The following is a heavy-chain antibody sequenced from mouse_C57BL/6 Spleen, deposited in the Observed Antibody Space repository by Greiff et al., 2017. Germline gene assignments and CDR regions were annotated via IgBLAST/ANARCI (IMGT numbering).Heavy chain of an antibody. Sequence: VQLKQSGPELVKPGASVNISCKASGYSFPGYYMNWIKQSPEKSLEWIGEINPSTDGTTYNQKFKAKSTLTVDKSSSTAYMQLKSLTSEDSAVYYCAREDGRRLFAYWGQGTLVTVSA. CDR3: AREDGRRLFAY. V-gene: IGHV1-42*01. D-gene: IGHD1-1*01. J-gene: IGHJ3*01. CDR2: INPSTDGT. CDR1: GYSFPGYY.